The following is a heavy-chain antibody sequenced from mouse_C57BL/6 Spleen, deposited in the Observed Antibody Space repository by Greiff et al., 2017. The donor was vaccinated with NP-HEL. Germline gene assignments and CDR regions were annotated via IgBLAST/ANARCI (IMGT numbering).Heavy chain of an antibody. CDR1: GYTFTDYY. Sequence: EVQLQQSGPELVKPGASVKISCKASGYTFTDYYMNWVKQSHGKSLEWIGDINPNNGGTSYNQKFKGKATLTVDKSSSTAYMELRSLTSEDSAVYYWARRGVVDPPYYYAMDYWGQGTSVTVSS. J-gene: IGHJ4*01. CDR3: ARRGVVDPPYYYAMDY. CDR2: INPNNGGT. D-gene: IGHD1-1*01. V-gene: IGHV1-26*01.